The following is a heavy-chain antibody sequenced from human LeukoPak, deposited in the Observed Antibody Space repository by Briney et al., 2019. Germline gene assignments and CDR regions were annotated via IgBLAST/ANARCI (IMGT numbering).Heavy chain of an antibody. CDR2: IWYDGSNK. Sequence: PGGSLRLSCAASVFTFSSYGMHWVRQAPGEGLGWVAVIWYDGSNKYYADSVKGRFTISRDNSKNTLYLQMNSLRAEDTAVYYCAKDKGSIAAADYMDVWGKGTTVTVSS. J-gene: IGHJ6*03. D-gene: IGHD6-13*01. CDR1: VFTFSSYG. V-gene: IGHV3-33*06. CDR3: AKDKGSIAAADYMDV.